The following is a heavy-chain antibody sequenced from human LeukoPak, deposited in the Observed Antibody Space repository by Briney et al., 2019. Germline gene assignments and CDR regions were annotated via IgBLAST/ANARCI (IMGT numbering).Heavy chain of an antibody. CDR3: ARDVRPDY. J-gene: IGHJ4*02. D-gene: IGHD6-6*01. V-gene: IGHV3-7*04. CDR1: GFTFSSYW. CDR2: IKQDGTEK. Sequence: GGSLRLSCAASGFTFSSYWMSWARQAPGEGLEWVANIKQDGTEKYYMDSVKGRFSISRDNAKNSLYLQMNALRAEDTAVYYCARDVRPDYWGQGTLVTVPT.